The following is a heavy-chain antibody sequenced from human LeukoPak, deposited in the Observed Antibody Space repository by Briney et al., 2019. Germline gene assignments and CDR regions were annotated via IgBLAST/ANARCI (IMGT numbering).Heavy chain of an antibody. D-gene: IGHD3-22*01. CDR1: GFTFRSYS. V-gene: IGHV3-21*06. CDR3: ARGGVVVTYYFEH. Sequence: GGSLRLSCAASGFTFRSYSLNWVRQAPGKGLEWVSPISVGSNYIYYADSVKGRFTISRDNAKNLVYLQMNSLRVEDTAVYYCARGGVVVTYYFEHWGQGTMVTVSA. J-gene: IGHJ4*02. CDR2: ISVGSNYI.